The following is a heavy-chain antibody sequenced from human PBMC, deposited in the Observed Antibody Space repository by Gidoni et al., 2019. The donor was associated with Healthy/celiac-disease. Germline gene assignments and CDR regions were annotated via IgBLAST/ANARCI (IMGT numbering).Heavy chain of an antibody. CDR1: GYSFTSYW. CDR3: ARPRWGYCSSTSCHGGWYFDL. J-gene: IGHJ2*01. Sequence: EVQLVQSGAEVKKPGESLKISCKGSGYSFTSYWIGWVRPMPGKGLEWMGIIYPGDSDTRYSPSFQGQVTISADKSISTAYLQWSSLKASDTAMYYCARPRWGYCSSTSCHGGWYFDLWGRGTLVTVSS. V-gene: IGHV5-51*01. CDR2: IYPGDSDT. D-gene: IGHD2-2*01.